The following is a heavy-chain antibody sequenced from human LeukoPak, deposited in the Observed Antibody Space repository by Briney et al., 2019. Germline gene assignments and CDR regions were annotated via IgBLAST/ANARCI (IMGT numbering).Heavy chain of an antibody. V-gene: IGHV3-48*01. D-gene: IGHD5-18*01. J-gene: IGHJ4*02. CDR1: GFTFSSYS. Sequence: GALRLSYATSGFTFSSYSMNWARQAPGKGLEWISYISTTSSTIYYADSVKGRFTISRDNAKNSLFLQMNSLRVDDSAVYYCARTSTSSSGFSSDWGQGTLVTVSS. CDR2: ISTTSSTI. CDR3: ARTSTSSSGFSSD.